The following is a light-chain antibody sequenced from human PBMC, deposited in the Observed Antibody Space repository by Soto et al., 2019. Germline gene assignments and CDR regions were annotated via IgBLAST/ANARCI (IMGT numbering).Light chain of an antibody. CDR1: QGISDS. CDR2: GAS. Sequence: DIQMTQSPTSLSASVGDRVTITCRASQGISDSLAWYQQKPGKVPKLLIYGASTLHSGVPYRFSGSGSGTDFTLTISSLQLEDVATYYCQKYNSAPLTFGGGTKVEIK. CDR3: QKYNSAPLT. V-gene: IGKV1-27*01. J-gene: IGKJ4*01.